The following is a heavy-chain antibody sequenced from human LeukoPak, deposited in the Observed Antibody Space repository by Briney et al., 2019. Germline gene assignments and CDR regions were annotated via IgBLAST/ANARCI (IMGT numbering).Heavy chain of an antibody. CDR2: ISAGGDNI. J-gene: IGHJ4*02. CDR1: GFTFSTCA. Sequence: PGGSLRLSCAASGFTFSTCAMSWVRQTPGKGLEWVAAISAGGDNIYYADSVKARFTISRDNSKNTLYLQMNSLRAEDTAVYYCEKGYSSAARFDSWGQGTLVTVSS. CDR3: EKGYSSAARFDS. D-gene: IGHD3-22*01. V-gene: IGHV3-23*01.